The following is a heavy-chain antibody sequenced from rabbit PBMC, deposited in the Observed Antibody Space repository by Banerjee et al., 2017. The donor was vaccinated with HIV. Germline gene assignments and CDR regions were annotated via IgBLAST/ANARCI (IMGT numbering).Heavy chain of an antibody. CDR2: IGVDSSDLT. V-gene: IGHV1S45*01. CDR3: ARDLAGVIGWNFNL. CDR1: GFSFSNKYV. J-gene: IGHJ4*01. D-gene: IGHD4-1*01. Sequence: QEQLEESGGDLVKPEGSLTLTCTASGFSFSNKYVMCWVRQAPGKGLEWIACIGVDSSDLTYYASWVKGRFTISKTSSTTVTLQMTSLTAADTATYLCARDLAGVIGWNFNLWGPGTLVTVS.